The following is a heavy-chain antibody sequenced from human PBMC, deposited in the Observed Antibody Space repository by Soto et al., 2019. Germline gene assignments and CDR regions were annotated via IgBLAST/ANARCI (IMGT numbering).Heavy chain of an antibody. CDR1: GFTFTNYG. V-gene: IGHV3-30*18. Sequence: QVQLVESGGGAVQPGRSLRLSCAASGFTFTNYGMHWVRQAPGKGLEWVSIISYDGNHAYYADFVRGRFTISRDDSKNPLYLQLNSLRAEDTAVYYCAKDADYGSGSYDPPDYFGQGTLVAV. CDR3: AKDADYGSGSYDPPDY. D-gene: IGHD3-10*01. CDR2: ISYDGNHA. J-gene: IGHJ4*02.